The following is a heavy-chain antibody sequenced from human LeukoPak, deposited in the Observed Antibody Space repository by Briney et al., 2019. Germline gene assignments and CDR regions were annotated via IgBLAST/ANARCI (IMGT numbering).Heavy chain of an antibody. CDR2: ISGRSADI. V-gene: IGHV3-21*06. J-gene: IGHJ4*02. D-gene: IGHD3-22*01. CDR1: GFMFSSYW. Sequence: PGGSLRLSCAASGFMFSSYWMSWVRQAPGKGLEWVSSISGRSADIYYADSVKGRFTISRDNAKNSVFLQMNNLRVEDTAIYYCARRGYHDSSGYDYWGQGTPVTVSS. CDR3: ARRGYHDSSGYDY.